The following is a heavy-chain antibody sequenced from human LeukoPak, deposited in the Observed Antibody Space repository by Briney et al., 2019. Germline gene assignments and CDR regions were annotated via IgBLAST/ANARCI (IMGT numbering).Heavy chain of an antibody. CDR2: IYSSGST. D-gene: IGHD5-24*01. V-gene: IGHV4-61*02. CDR1: GGSISSGSYY. CDR3: ARGPRSLQSYYYYYYYMDV. Sequence: SETLSLTCTVSGGSISSGSYYWSWIRQPAGKGLEWIGRIYSSGSTYYNPSLKRRVTISVDTSKNQFSLKLSSVTASDTAVYYCARGPRSLQSYYYYYYYMDVWGKGTTVTISS. J-gene: IGHJ6*03.